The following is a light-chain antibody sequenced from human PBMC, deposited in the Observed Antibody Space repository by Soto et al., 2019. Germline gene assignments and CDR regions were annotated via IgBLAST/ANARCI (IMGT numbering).Light chain of an antibody. CDR1: QSLLHSNGYNY. CDR3: MQALQTPQYT. J-gene: IGKJ2*01. V-gene: IGKV2-28*01. CDR2: LGS. Sequence: DIVMTQSPLSLPVTPGEPASISCRSSQSLLHSNGYNYLDWYLQKPGQSPQLLIYLGSNRASGVPDRFSGSVSGTDFTLTISRVEAEDVGVFYCMQALQTPQYTFGQGTKLEIK.